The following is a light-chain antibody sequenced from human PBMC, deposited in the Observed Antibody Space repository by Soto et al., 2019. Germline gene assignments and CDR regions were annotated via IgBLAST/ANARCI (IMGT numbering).Light chain of an antibody. CDR1: QSISRT. V-gene: IGKV1-5*01. Sequence: DIQMTQSPPTLSASVGARVTITCRASQSISRTLAWYQQKPGKAPKLLIFEASTLESGVPSRFSGRGSGTEFTLTVSSLQPEDCATYYCQQYNRLSTFGQG. J-gene: IGKJ1*01. CDR3: QQYNRLST. CDR2: EAS.